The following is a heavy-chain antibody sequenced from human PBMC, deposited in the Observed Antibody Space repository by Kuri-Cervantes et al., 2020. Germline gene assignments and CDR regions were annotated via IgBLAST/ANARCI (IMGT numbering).Heavy chain of an antibody. D-gene: IGHD3-10*01. V-gene: IGHV4-4*02. J-gene: IGHJ4*02. CDR1: GGSISSSNW. Sequence: GSLRLSCAVSGGSISSSNWWSWVRQPPGKGLEWIGEIYHSGSTNYNPSLKSRVTISVDKSKNQFSLRLSSVTAADTAVYYCARGKTVYGSGSLYFDYWGQGTLVTVSS. CDR2: IYHSGST. CDR3: ARGKTVYGSGSLYFDY.